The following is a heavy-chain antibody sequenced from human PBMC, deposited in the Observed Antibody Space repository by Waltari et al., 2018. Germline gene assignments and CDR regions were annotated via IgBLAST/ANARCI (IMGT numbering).Heavy chain of an antibody. Sequence: QVQLVQSGAEVKKPGASVKVSCKASGYTFTGYYMHWVRQSPGQGLEWMGRSNPNSGGTNYAQKFQGRVTMTRDTSISTAYMELSRLRSDDTAVYYCAVLYDSSGYYNDYWGQGTLVTVSS. CDR1: GYTFTGYY. CDR2: SNPNSGGT. V-gene: IGHV1-2*06. J-gene: IGHJ4*02. D-gene: IGHD3-22*01. CDR3: AVLYDSSGYYNDY.